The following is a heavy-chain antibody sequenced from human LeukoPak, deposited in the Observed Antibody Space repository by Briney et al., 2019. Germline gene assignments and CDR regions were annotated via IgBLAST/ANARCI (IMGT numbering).Heavy chain of an antibody. CDR3: ARGGRLTMIWNGAFDI. J-gene: IGHJ3*02. CDR1: GFTFSSYG. D-gene: IGHD3-22*01. V-gene: IGHV3-23*01. Sequence: PGGSLRLSCAASGFTFSSYGMSWVRQAPGKGLEWVSAISGSGGSTYYADSVKGRFTISRDNAKNSLYLQMNSLRAEDTALYYCARGGRLTMIWNGAFDIWGQGTMVTVSS. CDR2: ISGSGGST.